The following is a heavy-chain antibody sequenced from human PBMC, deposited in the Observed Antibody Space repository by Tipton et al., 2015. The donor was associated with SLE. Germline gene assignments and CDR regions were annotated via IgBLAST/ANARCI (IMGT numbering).Heavy chain of an antibody. V-gene: IGHV4-31*01. Sequence: TLSLTCTVSGGSISRIGYYWSWIRQHPRKGLEWIGYIYHTGSTYYNPSLKSPVTLSIDTSKNQFSLKMRSVTAADTAVYFCARGYCSDGVCYGFGFFDYWGQGNLVTVSS. CDR2: IYHTGST. CDR1: GGSISRIGYY. D-gene: IGHD2-8*01. CDR3: ARGYCSDGVCYGFGFFDY. J-gene: IGHJ4*02.